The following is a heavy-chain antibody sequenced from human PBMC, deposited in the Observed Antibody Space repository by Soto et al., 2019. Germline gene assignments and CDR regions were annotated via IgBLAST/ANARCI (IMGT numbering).Heavy chain of an antibody. D-gene: IGHD6-13*01. J-gene: IGHJ4*02. V-gene: IGHV3-23*01. CDR1: GFTFSSYA. CDR2: ISGSGGST. Sequence: PGGSLRLSCAASGFTFSSYAMSWVRQAPGKGLEWVSAISGSGGSTYYADSVKGRFTISRDNSKNTLYLQMNSLRAEDTAVYYCANIGWAAGSGFDYWGQGTLVTVSS. CDR3: ANIGWAAGSGFDY.